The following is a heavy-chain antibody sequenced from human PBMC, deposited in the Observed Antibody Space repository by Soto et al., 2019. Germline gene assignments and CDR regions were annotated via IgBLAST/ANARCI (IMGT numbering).Heavy chain of an antibody. J-gene: IGHJ4*02. CDR1: PETFNTYA. Sequence: QVQLEQSGAEMQKPESSVRVSCKASPETFNTYAINWVRQAPGQRPEWLGGIIPLLLKTNYAQNFQGRVTITADGSTSTVYLGQINLRSEDTAMYYCGGNPCRSTSCYTTYFGSWCRGTLLTVSS. CDR2: IIPLLLKT. V-gene: IGHV1-69*01. D-gene: IGHD2-2*02. CDR3: GGNPCRSTSCYTTYFGS.